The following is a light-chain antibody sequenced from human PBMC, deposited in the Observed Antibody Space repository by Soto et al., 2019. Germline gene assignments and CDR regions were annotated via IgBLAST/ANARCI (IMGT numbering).Light chain of an antibody. CDR2: GAS. J-gene: IGKJ1*01. CDR1: QSVSSSY. CDR3: QQYCSSPPWT. Sequence: EIVLTQSPGTLSLSPGERATLSCRASQSVSSSYLAWYQQKPGQAPRLLIYGASSRATGIPDRFSGSGSWTDFTLTIIRLEPEDFSVYYCQQYCSSPPWTFGQGTKVEIK. V-gene: IGKV3-20*01.